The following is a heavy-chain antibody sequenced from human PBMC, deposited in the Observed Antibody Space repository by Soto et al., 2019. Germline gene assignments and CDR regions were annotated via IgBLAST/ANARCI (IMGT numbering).Heavy chain of an antibody. CDR3: ARGEYSGSYYAL. CDR1: GFTVSDYP. J-gene: IGHJ4*02. V-gene: IGHV3-23*01. CDR2: ITRGIDRT. D-gene: IGHD3-10*01. Sequence: EVQLLQSGGGLVQPGGSLRLSCAASGFTVSDYPMSWVRQPPGEGLERVSHITRGIDRTYYADSVKGRFTISRDNSKNTMYLQLDSLRVEDTAVYFCARGEYSGSYYALWGQGTLVTVSS.